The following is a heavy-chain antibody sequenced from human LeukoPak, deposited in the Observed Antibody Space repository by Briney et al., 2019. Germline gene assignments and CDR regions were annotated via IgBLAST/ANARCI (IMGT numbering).Heavy chain of an antibody. J-gene: IGHJ4*02. D-gene: IGHD2-15*01. V-gene: IGHV1-46*01. CDR2: INPSDGST. CDR3: ARSGCSGGTCFFDY. Sequence: GASVKVSCKASGYTFTSYYMHWVRQAPGQGLEWMGIINPSDGSTNYAQKFQGRVTMTRDMSTSTVYMELSSLRSEDTAVYYCARSGCSGGTCFFDYSGQGTLVTVSS. CDR1: GYTFTSYY.